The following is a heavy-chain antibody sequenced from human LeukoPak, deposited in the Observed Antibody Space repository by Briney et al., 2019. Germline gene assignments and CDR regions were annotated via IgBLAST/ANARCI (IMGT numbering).Heavy chain of an antibody. V-gene: IGHV3-23*01. D-gene: IGHD1-26*01. J-gene: IGHJ6*03. CDR2: ISAGGATI. Sequence: GRSLRLSCAPSGFSFSTNALRSVRQAPGKGLEWVSAISAGGATIYYADSVKGRFTVSRDNSKNTLYLHMNSLRAEDTAIYYGAKDSGGTYSYYYYYMDVWGKGTTVSVSS. CDR1: GFSFSTNA. CDR3: AKDSGGTYSYYYYYMDV.